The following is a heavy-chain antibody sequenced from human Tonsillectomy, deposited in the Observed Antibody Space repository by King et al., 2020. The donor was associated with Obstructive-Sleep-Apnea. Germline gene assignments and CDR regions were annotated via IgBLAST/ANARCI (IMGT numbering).Heavy chain of an antibody. CDR3: ARGTYGDYSFDY. CDR1: GFTFSSYS. D-gene: IGHD4-17*01. J-gene: IGHJ4*02. Sequence: EVQLVESGGGLVQPGGSLRLSCAASGFTFSSYSMNWVRQAPGKGLEWGSYISSSSSTIYYADSVKGRFTISRDNAKNSLYLQMNSLRAEDTAVYYCARGTYGDYSFDYWGQGTLVTVSS. CDR2: ISSSSSTI. V-gene: IGHV3-48*04.